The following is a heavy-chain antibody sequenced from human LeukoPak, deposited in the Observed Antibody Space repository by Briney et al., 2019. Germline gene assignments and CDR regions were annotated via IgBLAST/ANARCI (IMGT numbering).Heavy chain of an antibody. CDR2: INPSGGST. Sequence: GASVKVSCKASGYTFTSYYMHWVRQAPGQGLEWMGIINPSGGSTSYAQKFQGRVTMTRDTSTSTVYMELSSLRSEDTAVYYCARGPESRDGYRVTGVGFDYWGQGTLVTVSS. J-gene: IGHJ4*02. D-gene: IGHD5-24*01. CDR3: ARGPESRDGYRVTGVGFDY. V-gene: IGHV1-46*01. CDR1: GYTFTSYY.